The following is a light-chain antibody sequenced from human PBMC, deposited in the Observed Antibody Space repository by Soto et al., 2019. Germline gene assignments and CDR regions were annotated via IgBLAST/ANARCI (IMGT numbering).Light chain of an antibody. J-gene: IGKJ3*01. Sequence: DIQMTQTPPSLSASVGDRVTITCRASQAISQYFAWYQQKPGKVPTLLIYAASTLQSGVPSRFSGSGSGTDFTLTISSLQPEDVATYYCQQYDSAPLFTFGPGTRVDVK. V-gene: IGKV1-27*01. CDR1: QAISQY. CDR3: QQYDSAPLFT. CDR2: AAS.